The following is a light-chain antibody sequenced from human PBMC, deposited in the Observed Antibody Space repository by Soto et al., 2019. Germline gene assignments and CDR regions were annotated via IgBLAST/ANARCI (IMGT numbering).Light chain of an antibody. CDR3: SSYAGSNNYVV. V-gene: IGLV2-8*01. CDR1: SSDVGGYNS. CDR2: EVK. Sequence: QSALTQPPSASGSPGQSVTISCTGTSSDVGGYNSVSWYQQHPGKAPKLIIYEVKNRPSGIPDRFSGSKSGNTASLTVSGLQAGDEAAYYCSSYAGSNNYVVFGGGTKLTVL. J-gene: IGLJ2*01.